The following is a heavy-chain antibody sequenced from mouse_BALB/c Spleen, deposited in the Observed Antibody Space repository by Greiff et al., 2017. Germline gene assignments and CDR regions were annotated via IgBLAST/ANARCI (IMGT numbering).Heavy chain of an antibody. CDR1: GYAFTNYL. Sequence: QVQLQQSGAELVRPGTSVKVSCKASGYAFTNYLIEWVKQRPGQGLEWIGVINPGSGGTNYNEKFKGKATLTADKSSSTAYMQLSSLTSDDSAVYFCARGLDYRYNYYAMDYWGQGTSVTVSS. J-gene: IGHJ4*01. CDR2: INPGSGGT. CDR3: ARGLDYRYNYYAMDY. V-gene: IGHV1-54*01. D-gene: IGHD2-14*01.